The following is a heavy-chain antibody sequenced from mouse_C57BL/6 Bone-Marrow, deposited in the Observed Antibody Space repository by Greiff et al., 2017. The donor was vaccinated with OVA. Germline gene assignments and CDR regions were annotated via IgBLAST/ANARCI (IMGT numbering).Heavy chain of an antibody. CDR2: ISDGGSYT. CDR3: ARMTTMIFDY. J-gene: IGHJ2*01. CDR1: GFTFSSYA. D-gene: IGHD2-4*01. Sequence: EVMLVESGGGLVKPGGSLKLSCAASGFTFSSYAMSWVRQTPEKRLEWVATISDGGSYTYYPDNVKGRFTISRDNAKNNLYLQMSHLKSEDTAMYYCARMTTMIFDYWGQGTTLTVSS. V-gene: IGHV5-4*03.